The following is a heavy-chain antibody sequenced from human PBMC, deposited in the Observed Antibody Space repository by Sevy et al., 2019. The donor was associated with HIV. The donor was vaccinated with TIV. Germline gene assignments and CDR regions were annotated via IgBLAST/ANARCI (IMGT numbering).Heavy chain of an antibody. J-gene: IGHJ6*02. CDR1: GFTFSSYS. Sequence: GGSLRLSCAASGFTFSSYSINWVRHAPGKGLEWVSYISGSDTTIYYADSVKGRFTISRDNAKNSLYLQMNSLRVEDTAVYYCARGVAALPGYYYGMDVWGQGTTVTVSS. V-gene: IGHV3-48*01. D-gene: IGHD6-6*01. CDR2: ISGSDTTI. CDR3: ARGVAALPGYYYGMDV.